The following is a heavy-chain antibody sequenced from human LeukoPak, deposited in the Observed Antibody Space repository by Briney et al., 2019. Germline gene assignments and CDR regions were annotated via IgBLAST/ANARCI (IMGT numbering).Heavy chain of an antibody. J-gene: IGHJ5*02. D-gene: IGHD4-23*01. Sequence: SETLSLTCAVSGGYIITSGHYWGWIRQPPGKGLEWIGSVYYTGVTSTNPFFRSRMSISVDTSKNQFSLNLTSVTAADAAVYYCARERSSSGGHSWFDPWGQGTLVTVSS. CDR2: VYYTGVT. CDR3: ARERSSSGGHSWFDP. V-gene: IGHV4-39*07. CDR1: GGYIITSGHY.